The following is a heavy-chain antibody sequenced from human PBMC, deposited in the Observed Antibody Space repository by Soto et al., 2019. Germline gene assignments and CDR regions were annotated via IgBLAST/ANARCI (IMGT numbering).Heavy chain of an antibody. Sequence: QVQLQESGPGLVKPSQTLSLTCTVSGGSISSGDYYWSWIRQHPGKGLEWIGYIYYSGSTYYNPSLKSRVTISVDTSKNQFSLKLSSVTAADTAVYYCARWWSGSRQGFDPWGQGTLVTLSS. CDR1: GGSISSGDYY. D-gene: IGHD3-3*01. CDR3: ARWWSGSRQGFDP. V-gene: IGHV4-31*03. J-gene: IGHJ5*02. CDR2: IYYSGST.